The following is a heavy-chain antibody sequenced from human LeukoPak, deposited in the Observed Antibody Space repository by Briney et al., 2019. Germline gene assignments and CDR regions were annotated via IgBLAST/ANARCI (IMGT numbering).Heavy chain of an antibody. Sequence: SVTVSLKASGGTFSSYAFSWVRQPPAQGREWMGGIIPIFGTANYAQKFQGRVTITADESTSTAHMVLSSLRSEDTAVYYCARDRGYDIQNYYYYYMDVWGKGTTVTVSS. CDR3: ARDRGYDIQNYYYYYMDV. J-gene: IGHJ6*03. D-gene: IGHD3-9*01. CDR2: IIPIFGTA. V-gene: IGHV1-69*13. CDR1: GGTFSSYA.